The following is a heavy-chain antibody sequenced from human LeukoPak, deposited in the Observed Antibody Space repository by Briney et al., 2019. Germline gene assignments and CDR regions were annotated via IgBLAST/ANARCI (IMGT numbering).Heavy chain of an antibody. CDR2: ISYGGKVT. CDR1: GFTFSSYA. V-gene: IGHV3-30*18. Sequence: GGSLRLSCAASGFTFSSYAMSWVRQAPGKGLEWVAVISYGGKVTFYADSVKGRFTISRDNSKNTLYLHMTSLRGGDTALYYCAKERDYRVSTSCDYWGQGTQVTVSS. J-gene: IGHJ4*02. CDR3: AKERDYRVSTSCDY. D-gene: IGHD3-10*01.